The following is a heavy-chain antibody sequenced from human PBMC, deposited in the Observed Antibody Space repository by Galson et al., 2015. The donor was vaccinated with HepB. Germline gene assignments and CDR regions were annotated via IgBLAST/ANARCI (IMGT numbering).Heavy chain of an antibody. V-gene: IGHV3-23*01. Sequence: SLRLSCAASGFTFSSYAMSWVRQAPGKGLEWVSTISADSTNKHYADSVKGRFTISGDNSKNTLYLQMNSLRVADTAIYYCAKDSLLDYYGSGTLWAFDIWGRGTVVTVFS. D-gene: IGHD3-10*01. CDR2: ISADSTNK. CDR1: GFTFSSYA. J-gene: IGHJ3*02. CDR3: AKDSLLDYYGSGTLWAFDI.